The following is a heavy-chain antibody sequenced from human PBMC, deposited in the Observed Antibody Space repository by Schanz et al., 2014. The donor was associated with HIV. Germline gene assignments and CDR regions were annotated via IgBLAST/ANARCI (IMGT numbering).Heavy chain of an antibody. J-gene: IGHJ4*02. CDR3: ARDPGSDPIEK. V-gene: IGHV1-2*02. Sequence: QVQLVQSGAEVKKPGASVKVSCKASGYTFTSYYMHWVRQAPGQGLEWIGWINPNSGGTKFAQNFRGRVTMTRDTSVTTVYMEMTKLRSDDTAVYYCARDPGSDPIEKWGQGTLVTVSS. CDR1: GYTFTSYY. D-gene: IGHD3-10*01. CDR2: INPNSGGT.